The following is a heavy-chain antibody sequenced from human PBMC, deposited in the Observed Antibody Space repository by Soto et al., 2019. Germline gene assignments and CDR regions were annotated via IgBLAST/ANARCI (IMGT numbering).Heavy chain of an antibody. V-gene: IGHV3-33*01. CDR3: XXDRYSGYDHYYYYMDV. J-gene: IGHJ6*03. Sequence: QVQLVESGGGVVQPGRSLRLSCAASGFTFSSYGMHWVRQAPGKGLEWVAVIWYDGSNKYYADSVKGRFTISRDNSKNTLXLXMNXXXXXXXXXXXXXXDRYSGYDHYYYYMDVWGKGTTVTVSS. D-gene: IGHD5-12*01. CDR1: GFTFSSYG. CDR2: IWYDGSNK.